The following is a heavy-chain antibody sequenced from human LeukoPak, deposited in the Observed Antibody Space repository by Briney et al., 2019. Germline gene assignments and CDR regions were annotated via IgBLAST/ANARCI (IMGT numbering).Heavy chain of an antibody. CDR2: IQSKTDGGTT. V-gene: IGHV3-15*01. D-gene: IGHD6-6*01. J-gene: IGHJ4*02. CDR1: GFTFSDAW. CDR3: TTWSSQSDH. Sequence: GGSLRLSCAASGFTFSDAWMTWVRQAPGKGLECVGFIQSKTDGGTTDSATPVKGRFTVSRDDSKNTLYLQMNSLKTEDTAVYYCTTWSSQSDHWGQGTLVTVSS.